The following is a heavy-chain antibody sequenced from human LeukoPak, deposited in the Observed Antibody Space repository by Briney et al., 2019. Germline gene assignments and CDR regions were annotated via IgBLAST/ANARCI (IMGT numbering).Heavy chain of an antibody. CDR2: ISSSSSYI. D-gene: IGHD3-22*01. J-gene: IGHJ4*02. CDR1: GFTFSSYS. V-gene: IGHV3-21*01. Sequence: GGSLRLSCAASGFTFSSYSMNWVRQAPGKGLEWVSSISSSSSYIYYADSVKGRFTISRDNAKNSLYLQMNSLRAEDTAVYYCATYPWDSSSYSTPAFDYWGQGTLVTVSS. CDR3: ATYPWDSSSYSTPAFDY.